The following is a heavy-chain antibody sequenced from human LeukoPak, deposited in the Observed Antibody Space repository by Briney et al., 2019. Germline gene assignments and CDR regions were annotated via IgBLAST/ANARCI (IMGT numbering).Heavy chain of an antibody. CDR3: ARHHRYYYDSSGYYPDDY. D-gene: IGHD3-22*01. Sequence: SETLSLTCAVYGGSFSGYYWGWIRQPPGKGLEWIGEINHSGSTNYNPSLKSRVTISVDTSKNQFSLKLSSVTAADTAVYYCARHHRYYYDSSGYYPDDYWGQGTLVTVSS. CDR1: GGSFSGYY. CDR2: INHSGST. J-gene: IGHJ4*02. V-gene: IGHV4-34*01.